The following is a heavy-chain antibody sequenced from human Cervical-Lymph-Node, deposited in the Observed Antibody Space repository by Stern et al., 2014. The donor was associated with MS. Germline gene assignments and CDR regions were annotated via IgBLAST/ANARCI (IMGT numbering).Heavy chain of an antibody. Sequence: EVQLVESGGGLVQPGGSLRLSCEASGFSFSDYGMHWVRQAPGKGLEWISYITRSSRTINYADSVKGRYTISRDNARNSLYLQMNSLRVDDAAVYYCVRDRGNSEGFDYWGQGTLVTVSS. J-gene: IGHJ4*02. D-gene: IGHD2-21*01. V-gene: IGHV3-48*04. CDR3: VRDRGNSEGFDY. CDR1: GFSFSDYG. CDR2: ITRSSRTI.